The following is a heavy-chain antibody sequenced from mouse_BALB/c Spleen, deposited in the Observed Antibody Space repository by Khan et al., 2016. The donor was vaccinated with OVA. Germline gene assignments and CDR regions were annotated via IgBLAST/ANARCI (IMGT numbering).Heavy chain of an antibody. J-gene: IGHJ4*01. Sequence: LVESGPELKKPGETVKISCKASGHTFTKYGMNWVKQAPGKGLKWMGWINTYTGEPTYADDFNGRFAFSLETSASTAYLQINNLKNEDTATXFCARPPYFSYVLDNWGQGTSVTVSS. CDR1: GHTFTKYG. CDR3: ARPPYFSYVLDN. V-gene: IGHV9-3-1*01. CDR2: INTYTGEP. D-gene: IGHD2-10*01.